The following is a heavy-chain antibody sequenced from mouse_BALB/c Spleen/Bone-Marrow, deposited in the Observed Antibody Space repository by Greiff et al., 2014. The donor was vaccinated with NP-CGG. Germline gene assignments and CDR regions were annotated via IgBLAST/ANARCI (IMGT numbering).Heavy chain of an antibody. J-gene: IGHJ4*01. CDR2: ILPGSTSS. Sequence: QVQLKESGAELMKPGASVKISCKVTGYTFSSYWIEWIKQRPGHGLEWIGEILPGSTSSNYNEKVKGKATFTADTSSKTAYMQHSSLTSEDSAVYYCARSWEGHYARDYWGQGTSVTVSS. D-gene: IGHD4-1*01. CDR3: ARSWEGHYARDY. V-gene: IGHV1-9*01. CDR1: GYTFSSYW.